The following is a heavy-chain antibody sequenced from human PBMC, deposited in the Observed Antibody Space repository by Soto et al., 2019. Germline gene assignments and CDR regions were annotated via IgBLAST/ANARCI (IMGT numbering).Heavy chain of an antibody. V-gene: IGHV4-59*08. Sequence: SETLSLTCTVAGVSISNDHWSWIRQPPGKGLERIGYINYRGTTNYNPSLMRRVTISVDTSKNQFSLKLSSVTAADTAVYYCARRGGNSGYYPWYXDYWGQGTLVTVS. CDR1: GVSISNDH. J-gene: IGHJ4*02. CDR2: INYRGTT. D-gene: IGHD3-22*01. CDR3: ARRGGNSGYYPWYXDY.